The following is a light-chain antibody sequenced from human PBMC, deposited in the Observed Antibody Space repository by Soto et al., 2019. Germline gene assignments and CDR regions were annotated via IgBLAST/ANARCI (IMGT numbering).Light chain of an antibody. V-gene: IGLV1-44*01. J-gene: IGLJ3*02. Sequence: QPVLTQPPSASGTPGQRVTISCSGGSSNIGSNTVHWYQQFPGTAPKLLIYANHPRPSGVPDRFSASKSGTSASLAISGLQSEDEADYYCAVWDDSLNGRVFGGGTKVTVL. CDR3: AVWDDSLNGRV. CDR2: ANH. CDR1: SSNIGSNT.